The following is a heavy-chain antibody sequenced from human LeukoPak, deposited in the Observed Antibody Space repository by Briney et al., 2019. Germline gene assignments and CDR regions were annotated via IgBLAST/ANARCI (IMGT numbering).Heavy chain of an antibody. CDR1: GFTFSDYY. D-gene: IGHD4-23*01. J-gene: IGHJ6*03. CDR2: ISSSGSTI. V-gene: IGHV3-11*01. CDR3: ATNRNSAGYYYYYMDV. Sequence: PGGSLRLSCAASGFTFSDYYMSWIRQAPGKGLEWVSYISSSGSTIHYADSVKGRFTISRDDAKNSLYLQMNSLRAEDTAVYYCATNRNSAGYYYYYMDVWGKGTTVTVSS.